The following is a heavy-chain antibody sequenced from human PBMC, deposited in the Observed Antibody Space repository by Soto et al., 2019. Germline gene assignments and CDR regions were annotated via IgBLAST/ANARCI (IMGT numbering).Heavy chain of an antibody. J-gene: IGHJ6*03. CDR2: INASGST. Sequence: QVQLQQWGTGLLKPSETLSLTCAVYGGSFSGYYWSWIRQPPGKGLEWIGEINASGSTNYNPSLKRRVTISVDSSKNPFALKLSSLTAADKAVYSCARVLIPRDGELSRRGDHYYYMDVWGKGTTVSVSS. CDR3: ARVLIPRDGELSRRGDHYYYMDV. CDR1: GGSFSGYY. V-gene: IGHV4-34*01. D-gene: IGHD3-10*01.